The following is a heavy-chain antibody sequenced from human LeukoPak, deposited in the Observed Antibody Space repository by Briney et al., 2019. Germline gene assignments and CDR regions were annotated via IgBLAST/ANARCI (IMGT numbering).Heavy chain of an antibody. CDR1: GGSLSNYY. D-gene: IGHD6-6*01. Sequence: SETLSLTCTVSGGSLSNYYWSWIRQPPGRGLEWIGYIHTSGSTDHDPSLKSRVTISVDTSKSQFSLKLTSVTAADTAVYYCARLSSSATHYYYYYMDVWGKGTTVSVSS. J-gene: IGHJ6*03. CDR2: IHTSGST. V-gene: IGHV4-4*09. CDR3: ARLSSSATHYYYYYMDV.